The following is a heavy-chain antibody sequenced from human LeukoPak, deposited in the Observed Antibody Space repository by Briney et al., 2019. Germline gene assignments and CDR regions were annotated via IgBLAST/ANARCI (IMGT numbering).Heavy chain of an antibody. CDR1: GYTFTNYF. CDR2: INPNSGGT. D-gene: IGHD1-26*01. V-gene: IGHV1-2*02. CDR3: APSGTYLYYFDY. Sequence: ASVKVSCKASGYTFTNYFMHWVRQAPGQGPEWMGWINPNSGGTNYAQKFQGRVTMTRDTSISTAYMELSRLRSDDTAVYYCAPSGTYLYYFDYWGQGTLVTVSS. J-gene: IGHJ4*02.